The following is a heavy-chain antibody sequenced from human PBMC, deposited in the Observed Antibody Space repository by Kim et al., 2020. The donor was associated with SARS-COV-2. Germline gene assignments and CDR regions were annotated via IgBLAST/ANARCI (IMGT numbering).Heavy chain of an antibody. D-gene: IGHD3-10*01. J-gene: IGHJ4*02. Sequence: PSLKSRVTISVDTSKNQFSLKLSAVTAADTAVYYCARERVTMVQALGIDYWGQGTLVTVSS. V-gene: IGHV4-39*07. CDR3: ARERVTMVQALGIDY.